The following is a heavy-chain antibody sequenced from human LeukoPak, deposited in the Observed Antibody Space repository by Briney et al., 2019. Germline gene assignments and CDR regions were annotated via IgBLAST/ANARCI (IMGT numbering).Heavy chain of an antibody. Sequence: PGRSLRLSCAASGFTFSSYAMSWVRQAPGKGLEWVSAISGSGGSTYYADSVKGRFTISRDNSKNTLYLQMNSLRAEDTAVYYCAKFTWLGYSYELYYFDYWGQGTLVTVSS. CDR2: ISGSGGST. D-gene: IGHD5-18*01. V-gene: IGHV3-23*01. J-gene: IGHJ4*02. CDR1: GFTFSSYA. CDR3: AKFTWLGYSYELYYFDY.